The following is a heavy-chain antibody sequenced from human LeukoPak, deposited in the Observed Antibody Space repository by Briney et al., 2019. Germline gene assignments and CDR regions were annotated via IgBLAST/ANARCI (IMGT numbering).Heavy chain of an antibody. V-gene: IGHV1-8*01. CDR1: GYTFTSYD. CDR2: MNPNSGNT. CDR3: ARALNYDILTGYYKDYYYMDV. J-gene: IGHJ6*03. D-gene: IGHD3-9*01. Sequence: ASVKVSRKASGYTFTSYDINWVRQATGQGLEWMGWMNPNSGNTGYAQKFQGRVTMTRNTSISTAYMELSSLRSEDTAVYYCARALNYDILTGYYKDYYYMDVWGKGTTVTISS.